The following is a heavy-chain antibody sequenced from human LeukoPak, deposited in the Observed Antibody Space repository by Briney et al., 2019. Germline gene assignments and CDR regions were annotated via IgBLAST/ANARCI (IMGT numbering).Heavy chain of an antibody. CDR2: ISWNSGSI. J-gene: IGHJ4*02. V-gene: IGHV3-9*01. Sequence: GRSLRLSCAASGFTFDDYAMHWVRHAPGKGLEWVSGISWNSGSIGYADSVKGRFTISRDNAKNSLYLQMNSLRAEDTALYYCAKGATFDYWGQGTLVTVSS. CDR1: GFTFDDYA. CDR3: AKGATFDY.